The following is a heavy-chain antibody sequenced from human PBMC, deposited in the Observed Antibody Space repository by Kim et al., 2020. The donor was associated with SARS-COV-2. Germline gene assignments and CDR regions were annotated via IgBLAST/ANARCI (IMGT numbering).Heavy chain of an antibody. CDR1: GGSISSGGYY. J-gene: IGHJ5*02. D-gene: IGHD2-2*01. CDR2: IYYSGST. Sequence: SETLSLTCTVSGGSISSGGYYWSWIRQHPGKGLEWIGYIYYSGSTYYNPSLKSRVTISVDTSKNQFSLKLSSVTAADTAVYYCARDPRYCSSTSCLNWFDPWGQGTLVTVSS. CDR3: ARDPRYCSSTSCLNWFDP. V-gene: IGHV4-31*03.